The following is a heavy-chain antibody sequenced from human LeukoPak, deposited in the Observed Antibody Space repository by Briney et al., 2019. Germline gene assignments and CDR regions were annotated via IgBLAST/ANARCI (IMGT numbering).Heavy chain of an antibody. CDR2: ISAGGGTT. CDR1: GFTFSSYA. CDR3: AKDARGVTPDY. D-gene: IGHD3-10*01. V-gene: IGHV3-23*01. J-gene: IGHJ4*02. Sequence: GGSLRLPCAASGFTFSSYAMTWVRQAPGKGLEWVSAISAGGGTTYYADSVKGRFTISRDNSKNTLYLQMNSLRAEDTAVYYCAKDARGVTPDYWGQGTLVTVSS.